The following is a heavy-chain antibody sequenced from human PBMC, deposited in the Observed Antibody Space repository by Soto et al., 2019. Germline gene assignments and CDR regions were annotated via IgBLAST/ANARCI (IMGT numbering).Heavy chain of an antibody. CDR3: AREGYDFWSGYYFDY. CDR1: GGTFSSYA. J-gene: IGHJ4*02. CDR2: IIPIFGTA. D-gene: IGHD3-3*01. V-gene: IGHV1-69*01. Sequence: QVQLVQSGAEVKKPGSSVKVSCKASGGTFSSYAISWVRQAPGQGLEWMGGIIPIFGTANYAQKFQGRVTLTADEYTSTADMELSSLRSEDTAVYYCAREGYDFWSGYYFDYWGQGTLVTVSS.